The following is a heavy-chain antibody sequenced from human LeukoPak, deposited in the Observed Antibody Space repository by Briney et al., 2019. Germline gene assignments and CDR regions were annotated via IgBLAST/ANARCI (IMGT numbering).Heavy chain of an antibody. Sequence: ASVKVSCKAFGYTFTGYYMHWVRQAPGQGLEWMGWINPNSGGTNYAQKFQGRVTMTRDTSISTAYMELSRLRSDDTAVYYCARVKGAKSGYDSAFDIWGQGTMVTVSS. CDR1: GYTFTGYY. V-gene: IGHV1-2*02. CDR2: INPNSGGT. D-gene: IGHD5-12*01. CDR3: ARVKGAKSGYDSAFDI. J-gene: IGHJ3*02.